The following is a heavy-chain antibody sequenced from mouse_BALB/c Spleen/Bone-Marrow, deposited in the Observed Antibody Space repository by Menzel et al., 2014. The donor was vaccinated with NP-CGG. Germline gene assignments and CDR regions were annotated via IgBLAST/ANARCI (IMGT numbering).Heavy chain of an antibody. D-gene: IGHD2-1*01. Sequence: VQLQQSGAELVKPGASVKLSCKASGYTFXSYWVHWVKQRPGQGLEWIGVINPSNGRTNYNEKFKTKATLTVDKSSSTAYMQLSSLTSEDSAVYYCARNYGNTDYWGQGTTLTVSS. J-gene: IGHJ2*01. CDR1: GYTFXSYW. V-gene: IGHV1S81*02. CDR2: INPSNGRT. CDR3: ARNYGNTDY.